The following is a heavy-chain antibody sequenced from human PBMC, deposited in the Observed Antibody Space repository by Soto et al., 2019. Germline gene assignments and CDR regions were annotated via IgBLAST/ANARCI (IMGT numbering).Heavy chain of an antibody. V-gene: IGHV4-4*02. CDR1: GGSISSINW. D-gene: IGHD3-10*01. CDR3: ARTAGTSPTHPFDP. CDR2: IYQSGTT. Sequence: SETLSLTCGVSGGSISSINWWSWVRQAPGKGLEWLGEIYQSGTTNYNPSLKSRVTMSIDKSKNQFFLNVTSVTAADTAVYYCARTAGTSPTHPFDPWGQGTLVTVS. J-gene: IGHJ5*02.